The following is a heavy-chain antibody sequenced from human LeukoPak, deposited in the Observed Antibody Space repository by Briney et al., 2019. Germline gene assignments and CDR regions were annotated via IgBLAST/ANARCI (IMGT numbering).Heavy chain of an antibody. D-gene: IGHD4-17*01. V-gene: IGHV3-7*03. J-gene: IGHJ4*02. Sequence: GESLRLSCTASGFTFSNFWMGWVRQAPGKGLEWVANIKQDETEKFYLGSVKGRFTISRDNSKNTLYLQMNSLRAEDTAIYYCAKDIYGDFGGIDYWGQGVLVTVSS. CDR2: IKQDETEK. CDR3: AKDIYGDFGGIDY. CDR1: GFTFSNFW.